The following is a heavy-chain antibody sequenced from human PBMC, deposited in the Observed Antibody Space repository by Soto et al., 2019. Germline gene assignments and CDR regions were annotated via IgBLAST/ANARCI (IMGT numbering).Heavy chain of an antibody. D-gene: IGHD1-26*01. CDR2: ISGSGGST. Sequence: PGGSLRLSCAASGFTFSSYAMSWVRQAPGKGLEWVSAISGSGGSTYYADSVKGRFTISRDNSKNTLYLQMNSLRAEDTAVYYCAKGSGSYFKYYYYGMDVWGQGTTVTVSS. J-gene: IGHJ6*02. CDR1: GFTFSSYA. CDR3: AKGSGSYFKYYYYGMDV. V-gene: IGHV3-23*01.